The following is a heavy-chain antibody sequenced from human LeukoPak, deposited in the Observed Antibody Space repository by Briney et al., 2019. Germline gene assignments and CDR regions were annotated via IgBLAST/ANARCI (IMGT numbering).Heavy chain of an antibody. CDR1: GFTFSSYW. CDR3: ARDRVQIVAPSNDY. CDR2: IKQDGSEK. J-gene: IGHJ4*02. D-gene: IGHD2-15*01. V-gene: IGHV3-7*01. Sequence: GGSLRLSCAASGFTFSSYWMSWVRQAPGRGLEWVANIKQDGSEKYYVDSVKGRFTISRDNAKNSLYLQMNSLRAEDTAVYYCARDRVQIVAPSNDYWGQGTLVTVSS.